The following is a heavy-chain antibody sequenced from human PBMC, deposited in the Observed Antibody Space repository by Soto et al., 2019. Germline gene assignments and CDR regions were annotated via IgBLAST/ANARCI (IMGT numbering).Heavy chain of an antibody. Sequence: GGSLRLSCAASGFTFSSYAMSWVRQAPGKGLEWVSAISGSGGSTYYADSVKGRFTISRDNSKNTLYLQMNSLRAEDMAVYYCAKDYKELELRPTGGYWGQGTLVTVSS. D-gene: IGHD1-7*01. J-gene: IGHJ4*02. CDR3: AKDYKELELRPTGGY. CDR2: ISGSGGST. V-gene: IGHV3-23*01. CDR1: GFTFSSYA.